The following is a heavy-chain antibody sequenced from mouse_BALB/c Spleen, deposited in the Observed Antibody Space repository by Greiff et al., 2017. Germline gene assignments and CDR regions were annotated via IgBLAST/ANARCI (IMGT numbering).Heavy chain of an antibody. CDR2: IWSGGST. CDR3: VRGGLAY. Sequence: VQLQQSGPGLVQPSQSLSITCTVSGFSLTSYGVHWVRQSPGKGLEWLGVIWSGGSTDYNAAFISRLSISKDNSKSQVFFKMNSLQADDTAIYYCVRGGLAYWGQGTLVTVSA. J-gene: IGHJ3*01. V-gene: IGHV2-2-2*01. CDR1: GFSLTSYG.